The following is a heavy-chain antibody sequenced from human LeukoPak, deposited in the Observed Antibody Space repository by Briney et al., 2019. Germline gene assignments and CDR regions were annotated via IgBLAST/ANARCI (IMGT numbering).Heavy chain of an antibody. Sequence: ASVKVSCKASGYTFTNFGISWVRQAPGQGLEWMGRISVYNGNTNYAQKVQDRVTMTTDTSTSTAYMELRSLRSDDTAVYYCARAGGWAREDYKADAFDIWGQGTMVTVSS. J-gene: IGHJ3*02. CDR1: GYTFTNFG. V-gene: IGHV1-18*01. D-gene: IGHD6-19*01. CDR2: ISVYNGNT. CDR3: ARAGGWAREDYKADAFDI.